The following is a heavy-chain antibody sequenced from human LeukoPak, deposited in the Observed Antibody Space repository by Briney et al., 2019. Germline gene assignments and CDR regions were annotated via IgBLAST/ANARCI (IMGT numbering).Heavy chain of an antibody. D-gene: IGHD5-12*01. V-gene: IGHV3-9*01. CDR2: ISWRSGNI. CDR3: ARDAWRRAFNYGMDV. Sequence: GRSLRLSCAASGFTFDDYAMHWVRQAPGKGLEWVAGISWRSGNIGYADSVKGRFTISRGHAENSLHLQMNSLRTEDTALYFCARDAWRRAFNYGMDVWGQGTTVAVSS. CDR1: GFTFDDYA. J-gene: IGHJ6*02.